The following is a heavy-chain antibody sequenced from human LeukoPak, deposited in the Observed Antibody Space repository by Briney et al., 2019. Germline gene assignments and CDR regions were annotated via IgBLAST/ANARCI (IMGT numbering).Heavy chain of an antibody. CDR1: GFTVSSYA. J-gene: IGHJ4*02. CDR2: ISYDGSNK. CDR3: ATVWFGEDY. Sequence: HPGRSLRLSCAASGFTVSSYAMHWVRQAPGKGLEWVAVISYDGSNKYYADSVKGRFTISRDNSKNTLYLQMNSLRAEDTAVYYCATVWFGEDYWGQGTLVTVSS. V-gene: IGHV3-30-3*01. D-gene: IGHD3-10*01.